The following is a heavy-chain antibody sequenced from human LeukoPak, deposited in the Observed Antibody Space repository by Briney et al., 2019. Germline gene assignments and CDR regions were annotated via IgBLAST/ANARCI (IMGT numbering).Heavy chain of an antibody. V-gene: IGHV4-59*01. J-gene: IGHJ6*03. CDR2: IYYSGST. CDR1: GGSISRYY. D-gene: IGHD6-13*01. Sequence: PSETLSLTCTVSGGSISRYYWSWIRQPPGKGLEWIGYIYYSGSTNYNPSLKSRVTISVDTSKNQFSLKLSSVTAADTAVYYCASSYSSSWYITQYYYYMDVWGKGTTVTVSS. CDR3: ASSYSSSWYITQYYYYMDV.